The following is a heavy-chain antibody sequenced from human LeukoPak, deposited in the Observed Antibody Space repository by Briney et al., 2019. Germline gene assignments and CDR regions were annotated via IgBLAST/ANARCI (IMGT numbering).Heavy chain of an antibody. CDR1: GYTLTGYY. V-gene: IGHV1-2*02. CDR3: ARARIVVVPAAIGNY. CDR2: INPNSGGT. J-gene: IGHJ4*02. Sequence: ASVKVSCKDSGYTLTGYYMHWVRQAPGQGLEWMGWINPNSGGTNYAQKFQGRVTMTRDTSISTAYMELSRLRSDDTAVYYCARARIVVVPAAIGNYWGQGTLVTVSS. D-gene: IGHD2-2*02.